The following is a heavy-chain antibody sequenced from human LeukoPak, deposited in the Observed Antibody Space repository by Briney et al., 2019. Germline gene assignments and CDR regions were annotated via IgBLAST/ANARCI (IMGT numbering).Heavy chain of an antibody. CDR2: IIPIFGTA. Sequence: SVKVSCKASEGTFSSYAISWVRQAPGQGLEWMGGIIPIFGTANYAQKFQGRVTITTDESTSTAYMELSSLRSEDTAVYYCARDPRAYCGGDCYPDAFDIWGQGTMVTVSS. CDR3: ARDPRAYCGGDCYPDAFDI. V-gene: IGHV1-69*05. CDR1: EGTFSSYA. D-gene: IGHD2-21*02. J-gene: IGHJ3*02.